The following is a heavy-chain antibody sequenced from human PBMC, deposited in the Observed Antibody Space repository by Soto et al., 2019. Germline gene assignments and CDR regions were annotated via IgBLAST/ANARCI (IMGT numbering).Heavy chain of an antibody. CDR2: IWYDGSNK. V-gene: IGHV3-30*02. J-gene: IGHJ6*02. CDR3: AKDPGWSDYYYNGMDV. D-gene: IGHD2-15*01. Sequence: PGGSLRFSCAASGFTFSSYGMHWVRQAPGKGLEWVAVIWYDGSNKYYADSVKGRFTISRDNSKNTLYLQMNSLRAEDTAVYYCAKDPGWSDYYYNGMDVWGQGTTVTSP. CDR1: GFTFSSYG.